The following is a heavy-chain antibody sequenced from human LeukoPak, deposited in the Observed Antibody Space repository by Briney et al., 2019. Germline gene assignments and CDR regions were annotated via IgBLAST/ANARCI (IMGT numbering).Heavy chain of an antibody. D-gene: IGHD1-26*01. Sequence: GRSLRLSCAASGFTFSSYAMHWVRQAPGKGLEWVAVISYDGSNKYYADSVKGRFTISRDNSKNTLYLQMNSLRAEDTAVYYCQGSHDAFDIWGQGTMVTVSS. J-gene: IGHJ3*02. CDR3: QGSHDAFDI. CDR1: GFTFSSYA. V-gene: IGHV3-30-3*01. CDR2: ISYDGSNK.